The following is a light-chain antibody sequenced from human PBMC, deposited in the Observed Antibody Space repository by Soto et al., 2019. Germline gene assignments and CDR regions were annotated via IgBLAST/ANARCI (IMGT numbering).Light chain of an antibody. J-gene: IGKJ5*01. V-gene: IGKV1-33*01. CDR3: QQYDNLPIT. CDR1: QDISNF. Sequence: DIQMTQSPSSLSASLGDRVTITCQASQDISNFLNWYQQKPGKAPKLLISGASNLETGVPSRFSGGRSGTHFTLTISSLQAEDFVTYYCQQYDNLPITFGQGTRLEIK. CDR2: GAS.